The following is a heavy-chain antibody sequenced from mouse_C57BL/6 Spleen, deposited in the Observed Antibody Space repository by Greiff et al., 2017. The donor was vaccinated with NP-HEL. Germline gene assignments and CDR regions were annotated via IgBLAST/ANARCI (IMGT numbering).Heavy chain of an antibody. V-gene: IGHV1-82*01. D-gene: IGHD1-1*01. CDR1: GYAFSSSW. CDR2: IYPGDGDT. J-gene: IGHJ2*01. CDR3: ARRDNGSSLGPYFDY. Sequence: QVQLKESGPELVKPGASVKISCKASGYAFSSSWMNWVKQRPGKGLEWIGRIYPGDGDTNYNGKFKGKATLTADKSSSTAYMQLSSLTSEDSAVYFCARRDNGSSLGPYFDYWGQGTTLTVSS.